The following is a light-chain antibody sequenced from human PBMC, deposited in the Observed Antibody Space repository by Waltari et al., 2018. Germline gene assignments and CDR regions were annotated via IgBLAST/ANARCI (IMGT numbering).Light chain of an antibody. CDR3: SSYTDSRTWV. CDR1: ISDIGAYNL. CDR2: VVS. V-gene: IGLV2-14*01. Sequence: QSALTQPASVSGSPGQSITISCTGTISDIGAYNLVSWYKQHPGEAPKPIIFVVSDRPSGVSNHFSGSKSGNRASLTISGLQAEDEADYYCSSYTDSRTWVFGGGTRLTVL. J-gene: IGLJ3*02.